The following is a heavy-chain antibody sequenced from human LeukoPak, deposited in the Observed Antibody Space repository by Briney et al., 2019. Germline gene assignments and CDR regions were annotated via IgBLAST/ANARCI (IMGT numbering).Heavy chain of an antibody. J-gene: IGHJ3*02. CDR3: ARRANSGFDAFDI. CDR1: GGSFNDYY. V-gene: IGHV4-34*01. D-gene: IGHD3-22*01. CDR2: INHSGST. Sequence: SETLSLTCAVYGGSFNDYYWSWIRQPPGKGLEWIGEINHSGSTNYNPSLKSRVTISVDTSKNQFSLKLSSVTAADTAVYYCARRANSGFDAFDIWGQGTMVTVSS.